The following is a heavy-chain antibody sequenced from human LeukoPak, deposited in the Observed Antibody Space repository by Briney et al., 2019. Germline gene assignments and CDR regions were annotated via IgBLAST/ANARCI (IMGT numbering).Heavy chain of an antibody. CDR1: GGSVNSYY. CDR2: IYSSGST. J-gene: IGHJ5*02. V-gene: IGHV4-59*02. D-gene: IGHD2-8*01. Sequence: SETLSLTCTVSGGSVNSYYWSWIRQPPGKGLEWFGYIYSSGSTNYNPYLKSRVTISVDTSKNQLSLKLSSVTAADTAVYSCASNRGNGNWFDPRGQGTLVTVSS. CDR3: ASNRGNGNWFDP.